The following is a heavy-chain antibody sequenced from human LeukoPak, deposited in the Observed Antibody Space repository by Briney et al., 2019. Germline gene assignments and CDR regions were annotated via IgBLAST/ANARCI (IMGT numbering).Heavy chain of an antibody. D-gene: IGHD6-13*01. J-gene: IGHJ4*02. Sequence: PSETLSLTCAVYGGSFSGYYWSWIRQPPGKGLEWIGEINHSGSTNYNPSLKSRVTISVDTSKNQFSLRLSSVTAADTAVYYCARDSSSWYSDYWGQGTLVTVSS. CDR2: INHSGST. CDR3: ARDSSSWYSDY. V-gene: IGHV4-34*01. CDR1: GGSFSGYY.